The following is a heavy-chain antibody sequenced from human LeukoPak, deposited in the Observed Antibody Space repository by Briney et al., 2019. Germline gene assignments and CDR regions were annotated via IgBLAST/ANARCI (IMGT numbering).Heavy chain of an antibody. Sequence: PGGSLRLPCAASGFTFSGYAMSWVRQAPGKGLEWVSAISGSGGSTFHADSVKGRFTISRDNSKNTLYLQMNSLRAEDTAVYYCAKDRGDFDYWGQGTLVTVSS. CDR1: GFTFSGYA. CDR2: ISGSGGST. J-gene: IGHJ4*02. CDR3: AKDRGDFDY. V-gene: IGHV3-23*01. D-gene: IGHD3-16*01.